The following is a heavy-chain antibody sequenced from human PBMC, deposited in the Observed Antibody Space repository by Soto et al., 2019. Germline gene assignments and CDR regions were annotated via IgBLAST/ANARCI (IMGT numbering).Heavy chain of an antibody. CDR1: GDTFTSYA. D-gene: IGHD6-6*01. J-gene: IGHJ6*02. Sequence: GASVKVSCKASGDTFTSYAMHWVRQAPGQRLEWMGWINAGNGNTKYSQKFQGRVTITRDTSASTAYMELSSLRSEDTAVYYCERGSSSPYYYYGMEVWGQGTTVTVSS. V-gene: IGHV1-3*01. CDR3: ERGSSSPYYYYGMEV. CDR2: INAGNGNT.